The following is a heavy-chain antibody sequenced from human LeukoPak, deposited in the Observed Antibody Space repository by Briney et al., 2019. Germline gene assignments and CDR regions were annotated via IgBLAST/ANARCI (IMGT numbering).Heavy chain of an antibody. J-gene: IGHJ4*02. CDR3: ARAQNYGDYDFDY. D-gene: IGHD4-17*01. CDR2: IQEEGTEK. Sequence: GGSLRLSCAASGFTLSNYWMTWVRQAPGKGLEWVANIQEEGTEKYYVDSVKGRFTISRDNAKNSLYLQMNSLRAEDTAVYYCARAQNYGDYDFDYWGQGTLVTVSS. V-gene: IGHV3-7*03. CDR1: GFTLSNYW.